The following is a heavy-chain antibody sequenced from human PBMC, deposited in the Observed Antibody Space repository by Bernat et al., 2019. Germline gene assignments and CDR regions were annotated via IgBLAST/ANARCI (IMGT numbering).Heavy chain of an antibody. V-gene: IGHV1-69*12. J-gene: IGHJ6*02. D-gene: IGHD1-26*01. Sequence: QVQLVQSGAEVKKPGSSVKVSCKASGGTFSSYAISWVRQAPGQGLEWMGGIIPIFGTANYAQKFQGRVTITADESTSTAYMELSSLRSEDTAVYYCARVGSGSYPGYYYYGMDVWGQGTTVTVSS. CDR3: ARVGSGSYPGYYYYGMDV. CDR2: IIPIFGTA. CDR1: GGTFSSYA.